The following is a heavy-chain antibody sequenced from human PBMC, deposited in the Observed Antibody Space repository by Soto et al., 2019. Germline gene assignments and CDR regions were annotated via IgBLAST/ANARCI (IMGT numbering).Heavy chain of an antibody. Sequence: SETLSLTCTVSGGSISSYYWSWIRQPPGKGLEWIGYIYYSGSTNYNPSLKSRVTISVDTSKNQFSLKLSSVTAADTAVYYCARDSSGWTPGAHDPWGQGTLVTVS. CDR1: GGSISSYY. CDR3: ARDSSGWTPGAHDP. V-gene: IGHV4-59*01. J-gene: IGHJ5*02. CDR2: IYYSGST. D-gene: IGHD6-19*01.